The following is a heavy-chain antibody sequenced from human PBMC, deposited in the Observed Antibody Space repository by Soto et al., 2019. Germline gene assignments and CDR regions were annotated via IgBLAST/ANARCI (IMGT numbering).Heavy chain of an antibody. CDR2: IWYDGNNK. J-gene: IGHJ2*01. CDR3: ARTNSHWYFDL. V-gene: IGHV3-33*01. CDR1: GFTLSTYG. Sequence: QVQLVESGGGVVQPGRSLRLSCAASGFTLSTYGMHWVRQAPGKGLEWVAVIWYDGNNKYYADSVKGRFTISRDNSKNTLYLQMNSLRAEDTAVYYCARTNSHWYFDLWGRGTLVTVSS. D-gene: IGHD1-1*01.